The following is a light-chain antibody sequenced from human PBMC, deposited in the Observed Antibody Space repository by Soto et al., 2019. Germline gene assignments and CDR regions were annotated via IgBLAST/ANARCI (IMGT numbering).Light chain of an antibody. V-gene: IGKV1-33*01. Sequence: DIQMTQSPSTLSASVGDRVTITCQASQDISNSLNWYQQRPGKAPNLLIYDASNLETGVPSRFSGSGSGTHFTLTISSLQPEDIATYHCQQYNNLPLTFGGGTKVDIK. J-gene: IGKJ4*01. CDR1: QDISNS. CDR3: QQYNNLPLT. CDR2: DAS.